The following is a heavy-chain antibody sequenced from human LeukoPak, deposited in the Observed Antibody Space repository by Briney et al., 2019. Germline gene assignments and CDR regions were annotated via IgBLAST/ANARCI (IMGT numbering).Heavy chain of an antibody. V-gene: IGHV1-8*01. CDR1: GYTFTSYD. D-gene: IGHD2-2*01. CDR2: MNPNSGNT. J-gene: IGHJ1*01. CDR3: ARGSYCSSTTCLRYFQH. Sequence: ASVKVSCKASGYTFTSYDIFWVRQAPGQGLEWMGWMNPNSGNTGYAQKFQGRVTMTRNTSISTAYMELSSLRSEDTAVYYCARGSYCSSTTCLRYFQHWGQGTLVTVSS.